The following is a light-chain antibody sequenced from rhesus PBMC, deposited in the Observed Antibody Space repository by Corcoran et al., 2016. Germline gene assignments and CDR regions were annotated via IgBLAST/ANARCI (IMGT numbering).Light chain of an antibody. CDR2: KAS. V-gene: IGKV1-22*01. Sequence: DIQMTQSPSSLSASVGDTVTITCRASQSISSWLAWYQQKPGKAPKLLISKASSLQSGVPSRFSCSGSGTDFTLTISSLQSEDFATYYCQQYSSSPYSFGQGTKVEIK. CDR3: QQYSSSPYS. J-gene: IGKJ2*01. CDR1: QSISSW.